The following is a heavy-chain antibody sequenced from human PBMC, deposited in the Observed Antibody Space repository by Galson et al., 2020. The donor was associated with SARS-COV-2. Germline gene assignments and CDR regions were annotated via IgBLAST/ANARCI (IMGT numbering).Heavy chain of an antibody. J-gene: IGHJ3*02. D-gene: IGHD4-17*01. CDR3: AREVGPVGDSAFDI. V-gene: IGHV4-38-2*02. CDR1: GYSISSGDY. CDR2: IYDGGST. Sequence: ASETLSLTCTVSGYSISSGDYWGWVRQPPGKGLEWIGTIYDGGSTYYNPSLKSRVTISEDTSKNQFSLNLRSVTAADTAVYYCAREVGPVGDSAFDIWRQGTMVTVSS.